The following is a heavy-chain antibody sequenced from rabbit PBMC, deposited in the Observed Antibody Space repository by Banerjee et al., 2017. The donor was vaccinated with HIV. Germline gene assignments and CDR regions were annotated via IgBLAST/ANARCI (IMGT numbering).Heavy chain of an antibody. Sequence: QSLEESGGDLVKPGASLTLTCTASGFSLSSSYNMCWVRQAPGKGLEWIGCINTGGGSTGCASWAKGRFTISKPSPTTVTLQMTSLTAADRPTNFCARDQPGDGVSVHTLWGPGTLVTAS. D-gene: IGHD2-1*01. V-gene: IGHV1S40*01. CDR1: GFSLSSSYN. CDR2: INTGGGST. CDR3: ARDQPGDGVSVHTL. J-gene: IGHJ4*01.